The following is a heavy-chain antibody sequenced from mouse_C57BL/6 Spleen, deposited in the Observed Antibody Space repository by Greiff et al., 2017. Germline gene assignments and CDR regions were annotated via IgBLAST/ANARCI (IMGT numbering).Heavy chain of an antibody. D-gene: IGHD2-2*01. V-gene: IGHV5-17*01. CDR2: ISSGSSTI. J-gene: IGHJ2*01. Sequence: EVKLVESGGGLVKPGGSLKLSCAASGFTFSDYGMHWVRQAPEKGLEWVSYISSGSSTIYYAATVKGRFTISRDHAKNTLFLQMTSLRSEDTAMYYCARTLSTMVTTGYWGQGTTLTVSS. CDR3: ARTLSTMVTTGY. CDR1: GFTFSDYG.